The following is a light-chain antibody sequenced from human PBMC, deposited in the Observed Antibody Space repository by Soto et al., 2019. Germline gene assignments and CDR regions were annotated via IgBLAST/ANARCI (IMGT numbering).Light chain of an antibody. V-gene: IGKV1-39*01. Sequence: DIQMTQSPSSLSASVGDRLTITCRASQAVGSYLNWFQQKAGKPPKLLIYASSKLERGVPSRFRGTGSGTDFTLTVSSLQPEDFATYYCQQAYRAPWTFGQGTNVEV. CDR1: QAVGSY. J-gene: IGKJ1*01. CDR2: ASS. CDR3: QQAYRAPWT.